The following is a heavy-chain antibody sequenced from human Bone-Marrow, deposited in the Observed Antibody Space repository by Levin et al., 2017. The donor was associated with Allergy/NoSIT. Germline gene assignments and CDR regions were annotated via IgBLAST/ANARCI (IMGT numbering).Heavy chain of an antibody. D-gene: IGHD2-21*02. CDR1: GGSMRSYS. Sequence: PGGSLRLSCDVSGGSMRSYSWIWIRQSPGKGLEWIGDISDSGRTNYRPSLKSRVTISLGTSKTQFSLKLTSVTTADTAVYYCARRGDSRGHNNWYFDLWGRGTLVTVSS. J-gene: IGHJ2*01. CDR3: ARRGDSRGHNNWYFDL. V-gene: IGHV4-59*01. CDR2: ISDSGRT.